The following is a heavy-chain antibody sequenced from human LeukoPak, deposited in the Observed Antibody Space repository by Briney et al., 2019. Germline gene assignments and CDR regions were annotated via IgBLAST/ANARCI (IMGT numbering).Heavy chain of an antibody. CDR3: ATRERPGC. Sequence: GGSLRLSCAGSGFSLSSYWMSWVRQAPGKGLEWVANIDQDESDKNYLGSVRGRFTISRDDAKNSLYLQMNSLRAEDTAVYYCATRERPGCWGQGTLVTVSS. J-gene: IGHJ4*02. D-gene: IGHD1-1*01. CDR2: IDQDESDK. V-gene: IGHV3-7*01. CDR1: GFSLSSYW.